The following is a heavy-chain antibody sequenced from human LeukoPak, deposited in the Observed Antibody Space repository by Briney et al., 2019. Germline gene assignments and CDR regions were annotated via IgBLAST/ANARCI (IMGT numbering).Heavy chain of an antibody. J-gene: IGHJ4*02. D-gene: IGHD3-22*01. Sequence: GESLKISCKGSGYSFTSYWIGWVRQMPGKGLEWMGIIYPGDSDTRYSPSFQGQATISADKSISTAYLQWSSLKASDTAMYYCARQVDSSGYYLDYWGQGTLVTVSS. V-gene: IGHV5-51*01. CDR1: GYSFTSYW. CDR3: ARQVDSSGYYLDY. CDR2: IYPGDSDT.